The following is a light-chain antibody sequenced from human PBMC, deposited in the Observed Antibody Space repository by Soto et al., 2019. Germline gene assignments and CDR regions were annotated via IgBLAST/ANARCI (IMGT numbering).Light chain of an antibody. CDR3: QQYKNWPFT. J-gene: IGKJ3*01. CDR2: GAS. Sequence: EIVMTQSPATLSVSPGERATLSCRASQSVSSNLAWYQQKPGQAPRLLIYGASTRATGIPARFSGSGSGTEFTLTISSLQFEDFAVYYCQQYKNWPFTFGPGTKVDIK. V-gene: IGKV3-15*01. CDR1: QSVSSN.